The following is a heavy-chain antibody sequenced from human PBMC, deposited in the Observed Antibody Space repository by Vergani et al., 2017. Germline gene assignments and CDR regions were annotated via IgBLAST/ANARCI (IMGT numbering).Heavy chain of an antibody. Sequence: EEHLVESGGGLVKPGGSLRLSCVASGFTFGRDSVNWVRQAPGGGLELVSSISSSGNYVYYAASVKGRFSISRDNAKNLLSLQMNSLRADDTAVYYCARYQGSGPNRHHYGLDVWGPGTTVTVSS. V-gene: IGHV3-21*06. J-gene: IGHJ6*02. CDR3: ARYQGSGPNRHHYGLDV. CDR2: ISSSGNYV. D-gene: IGHD3-10*01. CDR1: GFTFGRDS.